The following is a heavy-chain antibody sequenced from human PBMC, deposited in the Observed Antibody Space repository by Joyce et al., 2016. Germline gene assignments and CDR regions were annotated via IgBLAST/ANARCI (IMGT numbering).Heavy chain of an antibody. V-gene: IGHV3-30*04. CDR3: AKTRDGFTDGPCDD. CDR2: ISHDGNDE. D-gene: IGHD5-24*01. J-gene: IGHJ4*02. CDR1: GFTFNTYA. Sequence: QVHLVESGGDVVQPGRSLRLSCAASGFTFNTYAIHWVRQTPGKGLEWVAIISHDGNDEYYTEAVKGRFTISRDNSRNTGYLLMNSLRPEDTGLYYCAKTRDGFTDGPCDDWGQGTLVTVSS.